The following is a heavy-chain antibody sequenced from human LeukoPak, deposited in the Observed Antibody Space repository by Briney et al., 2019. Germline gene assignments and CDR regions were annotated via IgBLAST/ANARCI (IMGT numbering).Heavy chain of an antibody. V-gene: IGHV3-30-3*01. D-gene: IGHD6-6*01. CDR3: ARDPRGLYSSSSPYFDY. CDR2: ISYDGSNK. Sequence: GGSLRLSCAASGFTFSSYAMHWVRQAPGKGLEWVAVISYDGSNKYYADSVKGRFTISRDNSKNTLYLQMNSLRAEDTAVYYCARDPRGLYSSSSPYFDYWGQGTLVTVSS. J-gene: IGHJ4*02. CDR1: GFTFSSYA.